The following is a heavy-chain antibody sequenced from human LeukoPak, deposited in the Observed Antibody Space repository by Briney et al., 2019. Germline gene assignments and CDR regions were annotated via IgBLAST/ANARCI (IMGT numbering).Heavy chain of an antibody. J-gene: IGHJ4*02. V-gene: IGHV3-66*01. CDR3: ARDMGYYYDSRGYLDY. CDR1: GFTVSSNY. D-gene: IGHD3-22*01. Sequence: QAGGSLRLSCAASGFTVSSNYMSWVRQAPGKGLEWVSVIYSGGSTYYADSVKGRFTISRDNSKNTLYLQMNSLRAEDTAVYYCARDMGYYYDSRGYLDYWGQGTLVTVSS. CDR2: IYSGGST.